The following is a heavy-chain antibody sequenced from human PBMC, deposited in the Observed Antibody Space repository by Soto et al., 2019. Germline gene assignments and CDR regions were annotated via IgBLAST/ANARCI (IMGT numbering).Heavy chain of an antibody. CDR2: IGGSGIST. V-gene: IGHV3-23*01. CDR1: GFTFGSST. Sequence: EVQLLESGGGLVQPGGSLRLSCAASGFTFGSSTMSWVRQALGKGLEWVAGIGGSGISTYYADSVKGRFTISRDNSKNNLYVQMHTLRAEDTAIYYCAKGRRTSGWLLDYWGQGTLVTVSS. D-gene: IGHD6-19*01. CDR3: AKGRRTSGWLLDY. J-gene: IGHJ4*02.